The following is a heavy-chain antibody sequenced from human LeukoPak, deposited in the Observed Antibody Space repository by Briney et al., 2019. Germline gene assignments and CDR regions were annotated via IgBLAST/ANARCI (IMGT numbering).Heavy chain of an antibody. CDR3: AGLPYGSGSYYRPFDY. Sequence: GAPLPTSCKGSGYSFTSHWIGWVRPMPGKGLEWMRIIYPGDSDIRYSPSFQGQVTISVDKSISTAYLQWSSLKASDTAMYYCAGLPYGSGSYYRPFDYWGQGTLVTVSS. CDR2: IYPGDSDI. J-gene: IGHJ4*02. CDR1: GYSFTSHW. D-gene: IGHD3-10*01. V-gene: IGHV5-51*01.